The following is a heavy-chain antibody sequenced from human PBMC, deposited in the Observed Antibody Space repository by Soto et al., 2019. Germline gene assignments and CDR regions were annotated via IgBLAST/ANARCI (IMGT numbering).Heavy chain of an antibody. V-gene: IGHV4-30-4*01. J-gene: IGHJ5*02. CDR3: ARDKTYYYGSGSYYNSFWFDP. CDR2: IYYSGST. D-gene: IGHD3-10*01. Sequence: SETLSLTCTVSGGSISGGDYYWSWIRQPPGKGLEWIGYIYYSGSTYYNPSLKSRVTISVDTSKNQFSLKLSSVTAADTAVYYCARDKTYYYGSGSYYNSFWFDPWGQGTLVTVSS. CDR1: GGSISGGDYY.